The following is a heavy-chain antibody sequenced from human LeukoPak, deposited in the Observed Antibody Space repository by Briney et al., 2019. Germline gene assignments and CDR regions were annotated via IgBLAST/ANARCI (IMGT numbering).Heavy chain of an antibody. CDR2: IYLDGRA. CDR3: ARDAETSLAN. V-gene: IGHV3-66*01. J-gene: IGHJ4*02. Sequence: GGSLRLSCAASGFAVSSKYMNWVRQAPGKGLEWVTVIYLDGRADYADSVKGRFTISSDNSKNAVYLQMNSLKDEDTAVYYCARDAETSLANWGQGTLVTVSP. CDR1: GFAVSSKY. D-gene: IGHD5-24*01.